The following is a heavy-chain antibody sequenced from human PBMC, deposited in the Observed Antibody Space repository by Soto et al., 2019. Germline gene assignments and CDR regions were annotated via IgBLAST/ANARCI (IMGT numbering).Heavy chain of an antibody. CDR2: IYRGSP. Sequence: QVQLQESGPGQVKPSETLFLTCTVSGGSVSSGTYYWSWIRQPAGKGLEWMGYIYRGSPNYNPSLESRATVSVDTSRTQFSLMLSSVTAADPAVYYCSRDHGLGAGYFALWWRGTLVTVYS. CDR1: GGSVSSGTYY. V-gene: IGHV4-61*01. CDR3: SRDHGLGAGYFAL. D-gene: IGHD7-27*01. J-gene: IGHJ2*01.